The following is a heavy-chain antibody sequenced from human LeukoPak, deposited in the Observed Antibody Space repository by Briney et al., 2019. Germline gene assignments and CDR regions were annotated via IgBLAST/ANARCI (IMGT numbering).Heavy chain of an antibody. J-gene: IGHJ3*02. D-gene: IGHD3-3*01. V-gene: IGHV3-21*01. CDR2: ISSSSSYI. CDR1: GFTFSSYS. CDR3: ARDRWSGYYKPGDAFDI. Sequence: GGSLRLSCAASGFTFSSYSMNWVRQAPGKGLEWVSSISSSSSYIYYADSVKGRFTISRDNAKNSLYLQMNSLRAEDTAVYYCARDRWSGYYKPGDAFDIWGQGTMVTVSS.